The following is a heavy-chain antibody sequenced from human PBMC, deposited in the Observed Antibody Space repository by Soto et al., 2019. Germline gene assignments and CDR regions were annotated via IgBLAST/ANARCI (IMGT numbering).Heavy chain of an antibody. CDR1: GFTLSSYG. V-gene: IGHV3-33*01. CDR2: IWYDGSNK. CDR3: AREVGVLACDI. Sequence: QVQLVESGGGVVQPGRSMRLSCAASGFTLSSYGMHWVRQAPGKGLEWVAVIWYDGSNKYYADYVKGRFTISRDNSKNTLYLQMNSLRAEDTAVYYCAREVGVLACDIGGQGTMVTVSS. J-gene: IGHJ3*02. D-gene: IGHD3-22*01.